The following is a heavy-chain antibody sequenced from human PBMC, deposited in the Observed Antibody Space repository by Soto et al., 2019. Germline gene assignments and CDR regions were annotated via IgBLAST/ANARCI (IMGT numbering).Heavy chain of an antibody. Sequence: TLSLTCSVSGGSVSDQTYYWSWIRQPPGKRLEWIGYVYYSGTTNYNPPLKSRVTISVDLSKNRFSLRLSSVTTADTALYYCARTTAVPNTLRSRYFFDYWGQGTLVTVSS. CDR3: ARTTAVPNTLRSRYFFDY. D-gene: IGHD4-17*01. CDR2: VYYSGTT. CDR1: GGSVSDQTYY. J-gene: IGHJ4*02. V-gene: IGHV4-61*01.